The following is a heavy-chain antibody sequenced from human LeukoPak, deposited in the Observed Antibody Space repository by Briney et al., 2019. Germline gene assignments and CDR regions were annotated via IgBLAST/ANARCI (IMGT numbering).Heavy chain of an antibody. CDR3: ARAGGPDLLYGDSPLDYYYYYYMDV. J-gene: IGHJ6*03. Sequence: ASVKVSCKASGYTFTSYDINWVRQATGQGLEWMGWMNPNSGNTGYAQKFQGRVTMTRNTSISTAYMELSSLRSEDTAVYYCARAGGPDLLYGDSPLDYYYYYYMDVWGKGPTVTVSS. V-gene: IGHV1-8*01. CDR1: GYTFTSYD. D-gene: IGHD4-17*01. CDR2: MNPNSGNT.